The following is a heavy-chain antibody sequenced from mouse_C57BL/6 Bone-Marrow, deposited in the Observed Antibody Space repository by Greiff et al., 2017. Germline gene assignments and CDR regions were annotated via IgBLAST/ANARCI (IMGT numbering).Heavy chain of an antibody. D-gene: IGHD4-1*02. V-gene: IGHV14-2*01. CDR3: AQLGGDFDV. Sequence: EVQLQQSGAELVKPGASVKLSCTASGFNIQDYYMHWVKQRTEQGLEWIGRIDPEDGEHKYAPKFQGKATITADTSSNTAYRQLSSLTSEDTSVYYCAQLGGDFDVWGTGTTVTVSS. J-gene: IGHJ1*03. CDR2: IDPEDGEH. CDR1: GFNIQDYY.